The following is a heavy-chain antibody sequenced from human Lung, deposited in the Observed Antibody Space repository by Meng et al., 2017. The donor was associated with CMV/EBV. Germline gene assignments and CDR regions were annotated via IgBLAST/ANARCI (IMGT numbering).Heavy chain of an antibody. CDR3: ARGWGAALDY. Sequence: SETLSLXCTVSGYSISSGNYWGWIRQPPGKGLEWIGSFYHTGSTSYNPSLKSRVTISLDTSKNQFSLKLTSVTAADTAVYYCARGWGAALDYWGQGTLVTVYS. CDR1: GYSISSGNY. CDR2: FYHTGST. J-gene: IGHJ4*02. D-gene: IGHD1-26*01. V-gene: IGHV4-38-2*02.